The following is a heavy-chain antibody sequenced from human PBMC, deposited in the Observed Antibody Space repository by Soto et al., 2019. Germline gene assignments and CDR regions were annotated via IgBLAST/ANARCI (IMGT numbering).Heavy chain of an antibody. CDR1: GGTFSSYA. CDR2: IIPIFGTA. J-gene: IGHJ5*02. D-gene: IGHD6-19*01. Sequence: QVQLVQSGAEVKKPGFSVKVSCKASGGTFSSYAISWVRQAPGQGLEWMGGIIPIFGTANYAQKFQGRVTITADESTSTAYMELSSLRSEDTAVYYCARAKGSSGWYEYWFDPWGQGTLVTVSS. CDR3: ARAKGSSGWYEYWFDP. V-gene: IGHV1-69*01.